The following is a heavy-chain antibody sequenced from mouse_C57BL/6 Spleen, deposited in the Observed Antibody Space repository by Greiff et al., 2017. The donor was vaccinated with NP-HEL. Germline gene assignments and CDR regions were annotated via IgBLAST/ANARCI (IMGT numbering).Heavy chain of an antibody. CDR2: IHPNSGST. Sequence: VQLQQSGAELVKPGASVKLSCKASGYTFTSYWMHWVKQRPGQGLEWIGMIHPNSGSTNYNEKFKSKATLTVDKSSSTAYMQLSSLTSEDSAVYYCARDSNYYAMDYWGQGTSVTVSS. D-gene: IGHD2-5*01. CDR1: GYTFTSYW. V-gene: IGHV1-64*01. J-gene: IGHJ4*01. CDR3: ARDSNYYAMDY.